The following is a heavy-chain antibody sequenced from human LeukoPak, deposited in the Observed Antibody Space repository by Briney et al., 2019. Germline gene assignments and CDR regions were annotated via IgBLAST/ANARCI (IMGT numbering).Heavy chain of an antibody. V-gene: IGHV3-23*01. D-gene: IGHD1-26*01. CDR2: ISGSGGST. CDR1: GFTFSSYA. CDR3: AKDRRRWDQPAFDI. J-gene: IGHJ3*02. Sequence: QAGGSLRLSCAASGFTFSSYAMSWVRQAPGKGLEWGSAISGSGGSTYYAYSVKGRFTISRDNSKNTLYLQMNSLRAEDTAVYYCAKDRRRWDQPAFDIWGQGAMVTVSS.